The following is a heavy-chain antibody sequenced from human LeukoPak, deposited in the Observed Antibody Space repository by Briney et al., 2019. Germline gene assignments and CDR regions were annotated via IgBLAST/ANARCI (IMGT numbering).Heavy chain of an antibody. CDR3: ARLGPRYCSSTSCPSAFDI. J-gene: IGHJ3*02. CDR1: GYTFTSYG. D-gene: IGHD2-2*01. CDR2: ISAYNGNT. Sequence: ASVKVSCKASGYTFTSYGISWVRQAPGQGLEWMGWISAYNGNTNYAQKLQGRVTMTTDTSTSTAYMELRSLRSDDTAVYYCARLGPRYCSSTSCPSAFDIWGQGTMVTVSS. V-gene: IGHV1-18*01.